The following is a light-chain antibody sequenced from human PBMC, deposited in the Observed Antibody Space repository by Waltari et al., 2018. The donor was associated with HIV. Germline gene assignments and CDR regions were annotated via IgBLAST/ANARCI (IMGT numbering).Light chain of an antibody. J-gene: IGLJ3*02. V-gene: IGLV1-51*01. Sequence: QSVLPQPPSVSAAPRQKVTIHCSRSRPKIGNDSVSWYQHVPGAAPRLLIYDNSKRPSGIPDRFSGSESGTSATLAITGLQTGDEADYYCGTWDRTLGGGVFGGGTKLTVL. CDR1: RPKIGNDS. CDR3: GTWDRTLGGGV. CDR2: DNS.